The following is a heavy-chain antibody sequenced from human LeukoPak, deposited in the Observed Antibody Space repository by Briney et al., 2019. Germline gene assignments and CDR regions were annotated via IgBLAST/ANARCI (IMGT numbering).Heavy chain of an antibody. J-gene: IGHJ4*02. V-gene: IGHV3-30*03. CDR1: GFTFGSYG. CDR2: ISYDGSNK. Sequence: PGGSLRLSCAASGFTFGSYGMHWVRQAPGKGLEWVAVISYDGSNKDYADSVKGRFTIYRDNAKNTLYLQMNSLRAEDTAVYYCARRQHYLDYWGQGTRVTVSS. CDR3: ARRQHYLDY. D-gene: IGHD6-13*01.